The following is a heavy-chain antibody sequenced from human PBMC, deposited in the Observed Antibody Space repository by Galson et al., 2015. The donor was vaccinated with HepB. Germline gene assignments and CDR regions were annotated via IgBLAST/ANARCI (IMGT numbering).Heavy chain of an antibody. Sequence: SVKVSCKASGGTFSSYAISWVRQAPGQGLEWMGGIIPIFGKANYAQKFQGRVTITADESTSTAYMELSSLRAEDTAVYYCARSHGGYSSSWYSTYYYGMDVWGQGTTVTVSS. J-gene: IGHJ6*02. CDR3: ARSHGGYSSSWYSTYYYGMDV. CDR2: IIPIFGKA. CDR1: GGTFSSYA. V-gene: IGHV1-69*13. D-gene: IGHD6-13*01.